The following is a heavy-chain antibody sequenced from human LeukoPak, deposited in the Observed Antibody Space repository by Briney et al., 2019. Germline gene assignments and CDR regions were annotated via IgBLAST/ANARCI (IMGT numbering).Heavy chain of an antibody. CDR3: ARDSRAYYDFWSGLGSDSNMDV. CDR2: ISYDGSNK. Sequence: GGSLRLSCAASGFTFSSYAMHWVRQAPGKGLEWVAVISYDGSNKYYADSVKGRFTISRDNSKNTLYLQMNSLRAEDTAVYYCARDSRAYYDFWSGLGSDSNMDVWGQGTTVTVSS. D-gene: IGHD3-3*01. CDR1: GFTFSSYA. J-gene: IGHJ6*02. V-gene: IGHV3-30-3*01.